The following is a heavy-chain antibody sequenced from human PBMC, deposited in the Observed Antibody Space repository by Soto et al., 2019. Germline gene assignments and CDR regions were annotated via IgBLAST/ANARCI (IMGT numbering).Heavy chain of an antibody. D-gene: IGHD2-15*01. CDR1: CDSISSYY. CDR3: ARGHLGITTTGTWYDFDY. CDR2: IYYSGRT. V-gene: IGHV4-59*01. Sequence: SETLSLTCTVSCDSISSYYWTWIRQPPGKGLEYIGYIYYSGRTYYNPSLKSRVTISVDTSKNQFSLKLSSVTAADTAVYYCARGHLGITTTGTWYDFDYWGQGTLVTVSS. J-gene: IGHJ4*02.